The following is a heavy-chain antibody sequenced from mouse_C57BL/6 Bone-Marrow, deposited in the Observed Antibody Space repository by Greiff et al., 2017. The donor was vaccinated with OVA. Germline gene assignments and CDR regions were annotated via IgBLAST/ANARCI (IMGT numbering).Heavy chain of an antibody. D-gene: IGHD3-2*02. CDR2: IYPGGGYT. CDR1: GYTFTNYW. J-gene: IGHJ2*01. Sequence: VQLQQSGAELVRPGTSVKISCKASGYTFTNYWIGWAKQRPGNGLEWIGDIYPGGGYTNYNEKFKGKATLTADNSSSTAYMQFSSLTSEDSAIYYCARGDSSGYGYFYYWGQGTTLSVSS. V-gene: IGHV1-63*01. CDR3: ARGDSSGYGYFYY.